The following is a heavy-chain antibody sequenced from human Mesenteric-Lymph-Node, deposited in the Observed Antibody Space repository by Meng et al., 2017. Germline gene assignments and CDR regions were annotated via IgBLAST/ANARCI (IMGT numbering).Heavy chain of an antibody. CDR2: INHSGST. D-gene: IGHD3-3*01. Sequence: VPLQQWGAGLLKPSETLSLTCAVSGGSFSGYYWSWIRQPPGKGLEWIGEINHSGSTNYNPSLKSRVTISVDTSKNQFSLKLSSVTAADTAVYYCARRGFLEWFQYYFDYWGQGTLVTVSS. CDR3: ARRGFLEWFQYYFDY. V-gene: IGHV4-34*01. J-gene: IGHJ4*02. CDR1: GGSFSGYY.